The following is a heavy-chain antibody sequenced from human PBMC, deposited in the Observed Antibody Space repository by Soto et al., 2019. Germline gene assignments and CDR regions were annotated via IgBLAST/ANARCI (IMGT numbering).Heavy chain of an antibody. J-gene: IGHJ4*02. CDR1: GGSFSGYY. CDR2: INHSGST. Sequence: QVQLQQWGAGLLKPSETLSLTCAVYGGSFSGYYWSWIRQPPGKGLEWIGEINHSGSTNYNPSLKSRVTISVDTSKNQFSLKLSSVTAADTAVYYCAREQQRGHGEFDYWGQGTLVTVSS. V-gene: IGHV4-34*01. D-gene: IGHD6-13*01. CDR3: AREQQRGHGEFDY.